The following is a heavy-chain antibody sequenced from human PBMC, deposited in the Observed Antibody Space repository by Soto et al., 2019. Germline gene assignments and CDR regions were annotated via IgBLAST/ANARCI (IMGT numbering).Heavy chain of an antibody. CDR1: GFTFSSYW. D-gene: IGHD5-18*01. Sequence: EVQLVESGGGLVQPGGSLRLSCASAGFTFSSYWMHWFRQYPGKGLVWVSRINGDGSSTFYADSVKGRFTMSRDNAENTVYLQMNSLRVDDTAVYYCARGIQYRYGMDVWGQGTTVTVSS. CDR2: INGDGSST. J-gene: IGHJ6*02. V-gene: IGHV3-74*01. CDR3: ARGIQYRYGMDV.